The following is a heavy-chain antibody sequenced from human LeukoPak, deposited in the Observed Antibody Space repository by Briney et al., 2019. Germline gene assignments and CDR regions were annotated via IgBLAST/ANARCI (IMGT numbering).Heavy chain of an antibody. V-gene: IGHV3-33*01. J-gene: IGHJ6*02. CDR2: IWYDGSKK. CDR3: ARVANITTFGMDV. Sequence: PGGSLRLSCAASGFTFSSFGMHWVRQAPGKGLEWVAVIWYDGSKKYYADSVKGRFTISRDNSKNTLYLQTNALRAEDTAVYYCARVANITTFGMDVWGQGTTVTVSS. CDR1: GFTFSSFG. D-gene: IGHD3-9*01.